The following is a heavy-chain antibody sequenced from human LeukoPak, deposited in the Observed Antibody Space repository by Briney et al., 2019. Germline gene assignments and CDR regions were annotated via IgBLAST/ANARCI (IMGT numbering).Heavy chain of an antibody. J-gene: IGHJ6*02. CDR3: ARVPHLYSSHSGMDV. CDR2: IKHSGST. CDR1: GGSFSGYY. D-gene: IGHD6-13*01. V-gene: IGHV4-34*01. Sequence: SETLSLTCAVYGGSFSGYYWSWIRQPPGMGLEWIGEIKHSGSTNYNPSLKSRGTISLDTSTNQFALKLRSVPSADIAMYYCARVPHLYSSHSGMDVWGQGTTVIVSS.